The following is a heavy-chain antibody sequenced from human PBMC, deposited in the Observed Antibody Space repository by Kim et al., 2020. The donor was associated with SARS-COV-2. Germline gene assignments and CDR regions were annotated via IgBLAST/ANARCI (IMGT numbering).Heavy chain of an antibody. CDR2: ISSSSSYI. J-gene: IGHJ6*02. D-gene: IGHD2-2*02. V-gene: IGHV3-21*01. CDR1: GFTFSSYS. Sequence: GGSLRLSCAASGFTFSSYSMNWVRQAPGKGLEWVSSISSSSSYIYYADSVKGRFTISRDNAKNSLYLQMNSLRAEDTAVYYCASILAAIQSTQYYYGMDVWGQGTTVTVSS. CDR3: ASILAAIQSTQYYYGMDV.